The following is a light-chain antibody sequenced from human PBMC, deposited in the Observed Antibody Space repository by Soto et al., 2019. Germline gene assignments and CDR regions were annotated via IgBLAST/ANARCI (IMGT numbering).Light chain of an antibody. CDR2: GAS. CDR3: QQYGSSGT. V-gene: IGKV3-20*01. CDR1: QSVSNNY. J-gene: IGKJ1*01. Sequence: EILLTQSPATLSLSPGERATLSCRAGQSVSNNYLAWSQQKPGQAPRLLIYGASNRATGTPDRFGGSWSGTDFTLTISRLEPEDSAVYYCQQYGSSGTFGQGTKVDIK.